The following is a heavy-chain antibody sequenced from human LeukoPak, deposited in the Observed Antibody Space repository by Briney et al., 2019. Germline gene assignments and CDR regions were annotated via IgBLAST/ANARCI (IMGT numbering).Heavy chain of an antibody. CDR3: AKDGGGGIAAAGG. D-gene: IGHD6-13*01. V-gene: IGHV3-30*02. Sequence: GGSLRLSCAASDFTFSTYGMHWARQAPGKGLEWVSSIRYDGNNKYDADSVKGRFTISRDNSKNTLYLQMNSLRAEDTAVYYCAKDGGGGIAAAGGWGQGTLVTVSS. CDR1: DFTFSTYG. J-gene: IGHJ4*02. CDR2: IRYDGNNK.